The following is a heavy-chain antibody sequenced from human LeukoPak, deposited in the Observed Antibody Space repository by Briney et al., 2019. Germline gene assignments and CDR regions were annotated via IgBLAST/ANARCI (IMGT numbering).Heavy chain of an antibody. J-gene: IGHJ3*02. CDR1: GFTFSSYA. CDR2: ISSNGGST. V-gene: IGHV3-64*01. CDR3: ARVGSWDAFDI. Sequence: GGSLRLSCAASGFTFSSYAMHWVRQAQGKGLEYVSAISSNGGSTYYANSVKGRFTISRDNSKNTLYLQMGSLRAEDMAVYYCARVGSWDAFDIWGQGTMVTVSS. D-gene: IGHD1-26*01.